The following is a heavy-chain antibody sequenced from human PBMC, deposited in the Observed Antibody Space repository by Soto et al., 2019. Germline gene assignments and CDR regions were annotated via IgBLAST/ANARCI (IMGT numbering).Heavy chain of an antibody. CDR3: ATSPVTTRLGYYYGIDV. CDR1: GFTFSSYG. V-gene: IGHV3-23*01. Sequence: PGGSLRLSCAASGFTFSSYGMSWVRQAPGKGLEWVSAISGSGGRTYYADSVKGRFTISRDNSKNTLYLQMNSLRAEDTAVYYCATSPVTTRLGYYYGIDVWGQGTTVTV. J-gene: IGHJ6*02. D-gene: IGHD4-17*01. CDR2: ISGSGGRT.